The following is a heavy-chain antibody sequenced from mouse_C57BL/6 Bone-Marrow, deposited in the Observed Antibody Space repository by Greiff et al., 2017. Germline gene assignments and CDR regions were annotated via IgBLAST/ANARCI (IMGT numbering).Heavy chain of an antibody. CDR3: ARYGSSVY. CDR2: LSYSGST. CDR1: GYSITSGYA. J-gene: IGHJ2*01. V-gene: IGHV3-1*01. D-gene: IGHD1-1*01. Sequence: EVKLQESGPGMVKPSQSLSLTCTVTGYSITSGYAWHWIRPFPGNKLEGMGDLSYSGSTNYNPSLKSRISITHDTSKNHFFLKLNSVTTEDTATYYCARYGSSVYWGQVTTLTVSS.